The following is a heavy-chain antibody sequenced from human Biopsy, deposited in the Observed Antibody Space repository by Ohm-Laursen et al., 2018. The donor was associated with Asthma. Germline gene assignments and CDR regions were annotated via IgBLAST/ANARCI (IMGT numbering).Heavy chain of an antibody. D-gene: IGHD1-26*01. CDR1: GGSFSSNY. CDR2: THHRGNT. Sequence: SDTLSLTCVVYGGSFSSNYWSWIRQTPGKGLEWLGDTHHRGNTNYNPSLSNRLTLSVDTSRNQFSLRLTSVTAADTAVYYCARGSSSRLSQWELLVSGGKRAHSYYGMDVWGQGTTVTVSS. J-gene: IGHJ6*02. V-gene: IGHV4-34*01. CDR3: ARGSSSRLSQWELLVSGGKRAHSYYGMDV.